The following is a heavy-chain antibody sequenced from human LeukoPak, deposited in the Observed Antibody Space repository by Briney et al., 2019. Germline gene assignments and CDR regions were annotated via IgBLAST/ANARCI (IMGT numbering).Heavy chain of an antibody. J-gene: IGHJ3*02. V-gene: IGHV4-4*07. CDR1: AGSINNYY. D-gene: IGHD4/OR15-4a*01. CDR2: IYNSEDT. CDR3: ARAKDNYRGNDAFDI. Sequence: SETLSCTSTGSAGSINNYYWSWIPQPAGMGRKGSGRIYNSEDTNYNHSLKSRVTMSVDTSKNQFSLKLSSVTAADTAVYYCARAKDNYRGNDAFDIWGQGTMVTVS.